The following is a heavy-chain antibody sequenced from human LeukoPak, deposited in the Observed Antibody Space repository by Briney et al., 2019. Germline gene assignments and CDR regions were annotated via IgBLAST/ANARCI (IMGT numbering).Heavy chain of an antibody. CDR3: VRSFGDDYFDF. V-gene: IGHV3-72*01. J-gene: IGHJ4*02. D-gene: IGHD3-16*01. CDR1: GFSFNDHY. Sequence: GGSLRLSCAASGFSFNDHYMDWVRQAPGKGLEWVGRTGKKGDRYITEYAASVKGRFTISRDDSKNSLFLQLNSLKTEDTAVYYCVRSFGDDYFDFWGQGTLVTVSS. CDR2: TGKKGDRYIT.